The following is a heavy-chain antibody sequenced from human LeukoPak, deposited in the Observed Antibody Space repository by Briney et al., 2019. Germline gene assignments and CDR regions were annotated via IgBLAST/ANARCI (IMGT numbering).Heavy chain of an antibody. Sequence: GGSLRLSCAASGFTFSSYGMHWVRQAPGKGLEWVAVISYDGSNKYYADSVKGRFTISRDNSKNTPYLQMNSLRAEDTAVYYCAKGGGGYDYYFDYWGQGTLVTVSS. V-gene: IGHV3-30*18. J-gene: IGHJ4*02. CDR2: ISYDGSNK. CDR1: GFTFSSYG. D-gene: IGHD5-12*01. CDR3: AKGGGGYDYYFDY.